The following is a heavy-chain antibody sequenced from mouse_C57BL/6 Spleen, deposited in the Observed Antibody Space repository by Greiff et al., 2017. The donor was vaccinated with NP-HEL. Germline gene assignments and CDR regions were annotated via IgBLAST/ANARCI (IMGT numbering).Heavy chain of an antibody. V-gene: IGHV1-69*01. CDR3: ARGTIRDAMYY. J-gene: IGHJ4*01. D-gene: IGHD2-12*01. Sequence: QVQLQQPGAELVMPGASVKLSCKASGYTFTSYWMHWVKQRPGQGLEWIGEIDPSDSYTNYNQKFKGKSTLTVDKSSSTAYMQLSSLTSEDSAVYYCARGTIRDAMYYWGQGTSVTVSS. CDR2: IDPSDSYT. CDR1: GYTFTSYW.